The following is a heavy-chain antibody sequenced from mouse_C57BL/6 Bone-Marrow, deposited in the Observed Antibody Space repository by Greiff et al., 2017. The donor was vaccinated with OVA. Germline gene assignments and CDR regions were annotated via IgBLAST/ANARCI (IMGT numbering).Heavy chain of an antibody. D-gene: IGHD6-1*01. CDR3: ARRELRGAMDY. V-gene: IGHV5-17*01. Sequence: DVKLVESGGGLVKPGGSLKLSCAASGFTFSDYGMHWVRQAPEKGLEWVAYISSGSSTIYYADTVKGRFTISRDNAKNTLFLQMTSLRSEDTAMYYCARRELRGAMDYWGQGTSVTVSS. CDR2: ISSGSSTI. J-gene: IGHJ4*01. CDR1: GFTFSDYG.